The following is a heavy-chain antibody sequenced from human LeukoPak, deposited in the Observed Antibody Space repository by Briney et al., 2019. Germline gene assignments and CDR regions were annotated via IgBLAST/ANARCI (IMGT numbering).Heavy chain of an antibody. Sequence: ASVTVSCKAYGFSFSTDTMHWVRQAPGQQRLEWMGWINVGDGNTKYSQNFQGRVTITRDTSANTAYLELSSLRSEDTAVYYCAREEDDILSGFDYWGQGTLVTVSS. CDR2: INVGDGNT. V-gene: IGHV1-3*01. J-gene: IGHJ4*02. CDR3: AREEDDILSGFDY. CDR1: GFSFSTDT. D-gene: IGHD3-9*01.